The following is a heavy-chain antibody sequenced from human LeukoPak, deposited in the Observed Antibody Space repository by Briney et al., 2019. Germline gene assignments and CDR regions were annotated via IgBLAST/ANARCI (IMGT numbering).Heavy chain of an antibody. Sequence: SETPSLTCAVYGGSFSGYYWSWIRQPPGKGLEWIGEINHSGSTTYNPSLKSRVTISVDTSKSQFSLKLSSVTAADTAVYYCARVRRVADYYYYMDVWGKGTTVTVSS. CDR3: ARVRRVADYYYYMDV. J-gene: IGHJ6*03. CDR2: INHSGST. CDR1: GGSFSGYY. V-gene: IGHV4-34*01.